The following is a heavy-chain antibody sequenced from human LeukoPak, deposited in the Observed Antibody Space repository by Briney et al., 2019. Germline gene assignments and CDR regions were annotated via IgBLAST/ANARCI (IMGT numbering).Heavy chain of an antibody. CDR3: ARVRQRHDFWSGQLDDAFDI. D-gene: IGHD3-3*01. Sequence: SQTLSLTCTVSGGSISSGGYYWSWVRQHPGKGLEWIVYIYYSGSTYYKPSLKSRVTISVDTSKNQCSLKLSSVTAADTAVYYCARVRQRHDFWSGQLDDAFDIWGQGTMVTVSS. CDR2: IYYSGST. CDR1: GGSISSGGYY. J-gene: IGHJ3*02. V-gene: IGHV4-31*03.